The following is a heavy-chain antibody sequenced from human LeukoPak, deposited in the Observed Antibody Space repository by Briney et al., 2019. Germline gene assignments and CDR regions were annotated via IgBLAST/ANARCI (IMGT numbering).Heavy chain of an antibody. CDR3: AKLQSVVIPAAMLGFDY. V-gene: IGHV3-23*01. Sequence: GGSLRLSCAASGITVSSHFMSWVRQAPGKGLEWVSGISASGANRYYADSVKGRFTISRDNSRDTLSVQINSLRAEDTAVYYCAKLQSVVIPAAMLGFDYWGQGILVTVSS. CDR1: GITVSSHF. D-gene: IGHD2-2*01. J-gene: IGHJ4*02. CDR2: ISASGANR.